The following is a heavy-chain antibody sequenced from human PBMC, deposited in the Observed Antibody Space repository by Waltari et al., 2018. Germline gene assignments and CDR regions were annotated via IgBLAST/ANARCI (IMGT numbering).Heavy chain of an antibody. Sequence: QVQLVQSGAEVKKPGSSVKVSCKASGGTFSSYAISWVRQAPGQGLEWMGGIIPILGTANYAQKFQGRVTITADESTSTAYMELGSLRSEDTAVYYCARVHCSGGSCYWDFDYWGQGTLVTVSS. CDR3: ARVHCSGGSCYWDFDY. CDR1: GGTFSSYA. V-gene: IGHV1-69*01. J-gene: IGHJ4*02. D-gene: IGHD2-15*01. CDR2: IIPILGTA.